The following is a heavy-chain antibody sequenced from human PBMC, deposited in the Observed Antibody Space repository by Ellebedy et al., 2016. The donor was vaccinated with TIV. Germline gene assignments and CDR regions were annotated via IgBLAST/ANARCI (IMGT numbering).Heavy chain of an antibody. D-gene: IGHD5-18*01. CDR3: ARGDTAMVPDDY. CDR2: ISAYNGNT. J-gene: IGHJ4*02. Sequence: AASVKVSCKASGGTFSSYAISWVRQAPGQGLEWMGWISAYNGNTNYAQKLQGRVTMTTDTSTSTAYMELRSLRSDDTAVYYCARGDTAMVPDDYWGQGTLVTVSS. CDR1: GGTFSSYA. V-gene: IGHV1-18*01.